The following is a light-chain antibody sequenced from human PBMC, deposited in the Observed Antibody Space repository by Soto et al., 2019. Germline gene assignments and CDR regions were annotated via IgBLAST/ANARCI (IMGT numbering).Light chain of an antibody. CDR3: QQRSDWPWT. CDR2: ATS. Sequence: EIVMTQSPATLSVSPGERASLSCRASQSVSSNLAWYQQKPGQTPRLLIYATSTRATGIPARFSGSGSGTEFTLTISSLQSEDFAVYYCQQRSDWPWTFGQGTKVDNK. CDR1: QSVSSN. J-gene: IGKJ1*01. V-gene: IGKV3-15*01.